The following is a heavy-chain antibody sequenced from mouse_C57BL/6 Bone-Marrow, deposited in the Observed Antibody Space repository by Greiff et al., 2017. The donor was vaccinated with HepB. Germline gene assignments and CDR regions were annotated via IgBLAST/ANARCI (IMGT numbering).Heavy chain of an antibody. D-gene: IGHD1-1*01. J-gene: IGHJ1*03. CDR3: AKGSSHWYFEV. Sequence: QVQLQQPGAELVMPGASVKLSCKASGYTFTSYWMHWVKQRPGQGLEWIGEIDPSDSYTNYNQKFKGKSTLTVDKSSSTAYMQLSSLTSEDSAVYYCAKGSSHWYFEVWGTGTTVTVSS. CDR1: GYTFTSYW. V-gene: IGHV1-69*01. CDR2: IDPSDSYT.